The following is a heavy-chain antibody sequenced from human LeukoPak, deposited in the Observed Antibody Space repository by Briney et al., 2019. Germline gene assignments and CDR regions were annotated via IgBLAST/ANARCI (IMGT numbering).Heavy chain of an antibody. J-gene: IGHJ4*02. D-gene: IGHD6-25*01. V-gene: IGHV1-46*01. Sequence: GASLKVSCKESGYTFTSYCMYWVRQAPGQRLEWMGIINPSGGSTSYAQKIQGRVTMTRDTSTSTVYMELSSLRSEDTAVYYCARAQRRAVDYWGQGTLVTVSS. CDR1: GYTFTSYC. CDR2: INPSGGST. CDR3: ARAQRRAVDY.